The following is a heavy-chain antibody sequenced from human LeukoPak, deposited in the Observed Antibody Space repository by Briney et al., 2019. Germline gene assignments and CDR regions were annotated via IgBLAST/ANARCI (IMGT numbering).Heavy chain of an antibody. CDR2: ISSSSSYI. CDR3: ARDIAVAGTAWFDP. D-gene: IGHD6-19*01. CDR1: GFTFSSYS. J-gene: IGHJ5*02. Sequence: KPGGSLRLSCAASGFTFSSYSMNWVRQAPGKGLEWVSSISSSSSYIYYADSVKGRFTISRDSAKNSLYLQMNSLRAEDTAVYYCARDIAVAGTAWFDPWGQGTLVTVSS. V-gene: IGHV3-21*01.